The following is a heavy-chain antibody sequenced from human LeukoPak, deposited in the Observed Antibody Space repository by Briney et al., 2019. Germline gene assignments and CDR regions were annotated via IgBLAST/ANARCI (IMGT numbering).Heavy chain of an antibody. CDR1: GGTFSSYA. V-gene: IGHV1-69*13. Sequence: ASVKVSCKASGGTFSSYAISWVRQAPGQGLEWMGGIIPIFGTANYAQKFQGRVTITADESTSTVYMELSSLRSEDTAVYYCARGSYATGTWSSGYWGQGTLVTVSS. J-gene: IGHJ4*02. D-gene: IGHD1-1*01. CDR3: ARGSYATGTWSSGY. CDR2: IIPIFGTA.